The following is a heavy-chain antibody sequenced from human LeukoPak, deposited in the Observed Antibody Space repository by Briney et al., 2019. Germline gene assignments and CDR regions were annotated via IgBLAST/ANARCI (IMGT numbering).Heavy chain of an antibody. Sequence: PSETLSLTCAVYGGSFSGYYWSWIRQPPGKGLEWIGEISHSGSTNYNPPLKSRVTISVDTSKNQFSLKLSSVTAADTAVYYCAREMVRAEDYWGQGTLVTVSS. CDR1: GGSFSGYY. CDR3: AREMVRAEDY. V-gene: IGHV4-34*01. D-gene: IGHD3-10*01. J-gene: IGHJ4*02. CDR2: ISHSGST.